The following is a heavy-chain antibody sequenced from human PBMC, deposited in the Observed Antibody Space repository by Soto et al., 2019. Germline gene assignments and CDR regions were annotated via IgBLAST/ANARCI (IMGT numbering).Heavy chain of an antibody. Sequence: QVQLVQSGAEVKKPGASVKVSCKASGYTFTSYGISWVRQAPGQGLEWMGWISAYNGNTNYAQKLQGRVTMTTDTSTSTAYMELRSLRSDDTAVYYCARDLAGYSSSCWSYYYYGMDVWGQGTTVTVSS. CDR2: ISAYNGNT. CDR1: GYTFTSYG. D-gene: IGHD6-13*01. CDR3: ARDLAGYSSSCWSYYYYGMDV. J-gene: IGHJ6*02. V-gene: IGHV1-18*01.